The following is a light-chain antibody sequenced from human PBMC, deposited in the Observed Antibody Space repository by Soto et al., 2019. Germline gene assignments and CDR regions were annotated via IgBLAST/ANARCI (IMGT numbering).Light chain of an antibody. CDR2: EVS. J-gene: IGLJ7*01. CDR1: SSDVGAYNY. Sequence: QSALTQPASVSGSPGQSITIFCTGTSSDVGAYNYVSWYQQHPGKAPRLIIYEVSSRPAEISNRFSGSKSGNTASLTISGLQSEDEADYYCCSYTTGSTQVFGGGTQLTVL. CDR3: CSYTTGSTQV. V-gene: IGLV2-14*01.